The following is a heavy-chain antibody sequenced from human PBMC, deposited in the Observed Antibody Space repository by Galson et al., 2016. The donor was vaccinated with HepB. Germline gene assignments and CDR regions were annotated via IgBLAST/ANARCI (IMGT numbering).Heavy chain of an antibody. CDR1: GFIFSSHS. Sequence: SLRLSCAASGFIFSSHSMNWVRQDPGKGLEWVSFISSSSSYIYYADSVKGRFTISRDNAENSLYLQMNSLRAEDTAVYYCARDGSSWYVNAFDIWGQGTMVTVSS. J-gene: IGHJ3*02. V-gene: IGHV3-21*01. D-gene: IGHD6-13*01. CDR2: ISSSSSYI. CDR3: ARDGSSWYVNAFDI.